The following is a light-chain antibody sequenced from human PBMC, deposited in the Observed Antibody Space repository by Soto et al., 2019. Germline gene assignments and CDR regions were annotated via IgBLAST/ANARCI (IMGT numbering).Light chain of an antibody. J-gene: IGKJ3*01. CDR2: DAS. CDR3: QQYGGSPGLFT. V-gene: IGKV3-20*01. Sequence: EIVLTQSPGTLSLSPGERATLSCRASQSVSSTYLAWYQQKPGQAPRLLIYDASSRATGIPDRFSGSGSGTDFTLTISRLEPEDFAVYYCQQYGGSPGLFTFGPGTKVEIK. CDR1: QSVSSTY.